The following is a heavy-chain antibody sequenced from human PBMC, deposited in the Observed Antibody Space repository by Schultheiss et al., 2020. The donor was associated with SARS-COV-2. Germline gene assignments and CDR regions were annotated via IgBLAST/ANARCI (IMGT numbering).Heavy chain of an antibody. D-gene: IGHD4-17*01. CDR1: GFTFSRSV. CDR3: ARGVYGDYGPFDY. V-gene: IGHV3-23*01. J-gene: IGHJ4*02. Sequence: GSLRLSCAASGFTFSRSVMSWVRQAPGKGLEWVSAISDSDDNTYYADSAKGRFTISRDNAKNSLYLQMNSLRAEDTAVYYCARGVYGDYGPFDYWGQGTLVTVSS. CDR2: ISDSDDNT.